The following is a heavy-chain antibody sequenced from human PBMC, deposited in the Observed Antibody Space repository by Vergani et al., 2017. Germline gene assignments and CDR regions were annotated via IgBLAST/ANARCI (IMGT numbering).Heavy chain of an antibody. CDR3: ARDFLTRVTTLDYYYMGV. CDR2: ISYDGNKK. J-gene: IGHJ6*03. CDR1: GFPFSDYG. V-gene: IGHV3-30*03. D-gene: IGHD1-1*01. Sequence: QVQLVESGGGEVQPGRSLRLSCSAAGFPFSDYGVHWVRQAPGKGLEWVSVISYDGNKKNYADSVNGRFTISRDNSKNTLYLEMHALRAEDTAVYYCARDFLTRVTTLDYYYMGVWGKGTTVTVSS.